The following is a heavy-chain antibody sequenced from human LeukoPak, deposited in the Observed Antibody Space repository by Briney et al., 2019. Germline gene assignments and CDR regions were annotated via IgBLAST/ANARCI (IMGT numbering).Heavy chain of an antibody. CDR2: ITTGSSYI. J-gene: IGHJ6*03. Sequence: PGGSLRLPCSASGFSFTSYAMNWVRQAPGKGLEWVSSITTGSSYIYYADSVRGRFSVSRDNAKNSLYLEMNSLRAEDTAVYYCARVEATTARSYYYYYMDVWGKGTTVTVSS. D-gene: IGHD1-1*01. V-gene: IGHV3-21*06. CDR3: ARVEATTARSYYYYYMDV. CDR1: GFSFTSYA.